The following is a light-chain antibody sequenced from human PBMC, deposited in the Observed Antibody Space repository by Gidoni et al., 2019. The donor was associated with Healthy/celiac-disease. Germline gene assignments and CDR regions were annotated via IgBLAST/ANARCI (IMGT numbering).Light chain of an antibody. CDR1: QSVSSY. CDR3: QQHSNWPPYT. CDR2: DAS. Sequence: EIVLTQSPATLSLSPGERATLSCRASQSVSSYLAWYQQKPGQAPRLLISDASNSATGSPARFSGSGSGTDFTLTISSIEPEDFAVYYCQQHSNWPPYTFGQGTKLEIK. V-gene: IGKV3-11*01. J-gene: IGKJ2*01.